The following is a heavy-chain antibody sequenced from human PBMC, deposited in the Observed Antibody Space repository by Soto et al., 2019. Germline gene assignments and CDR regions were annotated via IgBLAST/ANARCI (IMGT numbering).Heavy chain of an antibody. CDR1: GYTFTSYG. D-gene: IGHD2-21*02. J-gene: IGHJ3*02. CDR3: ARDCVGGDCYWGNAFDI. V-gene: IGHV1-18*01. Sequence: GASVKVSCKASGYTFTSYGISWVRQAPGQGLEWMGWISAYNGNTNYAQKLQGRVTMTTDTSTSTAYMELRSLRSDDTAVYYCARDCVGGDCYWGNAFDIWGQGTMVTVSS. CDR2: ISAYNGNT.